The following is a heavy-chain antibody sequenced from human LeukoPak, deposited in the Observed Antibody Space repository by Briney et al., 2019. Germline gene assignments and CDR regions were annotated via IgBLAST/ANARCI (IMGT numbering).Heavy chain of an antibody. CDR2: ISGSGGST. V-gene: IGHV3-23*01. J-gene: IGHJ3*02. CDR1: GFAFSSYA. Sequence: GGSLRLSCAASGFAFSSYAIHWVRQAPGKGLEWVSAISGSGGSTYYADSVKGRFTISRDNSKNTLYLQMNSLRAEDTAVYYCAKDRVITFGGVIVTHDAFDIWGQGTMVTVSS. CDR3: AKDRVITFGGVIVTHDAFDI. D-gene: IGHD3-16*02.